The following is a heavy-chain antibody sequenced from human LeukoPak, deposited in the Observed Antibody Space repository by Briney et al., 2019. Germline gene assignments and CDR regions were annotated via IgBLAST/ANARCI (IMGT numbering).Heavy chain of an antibody. CDR3: ARAGWSGYLGAIDY. V-gene: IGHV4-61*02. CDR2: IYTSGRT. D-gene: IGHD3-3*01. CDR1: GGSISSGSYY. Sequence: SETLSLTCTVSGGSISSGSYYWSWIRQPAGKGLEWIGRIYTSGRTNYNPSLKSRVTISVDTSKNQFSLKLGSVTAADTVVYYCARAGWSGYLGAIDYWGQGTLVTVSS. J-gene: IGHJ4*02.